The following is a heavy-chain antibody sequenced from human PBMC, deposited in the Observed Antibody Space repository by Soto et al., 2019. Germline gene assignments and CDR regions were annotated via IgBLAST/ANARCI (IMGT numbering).Heavy chain of an antibody. V-gene: IGHV3-48*02. Sequence: GGSLRLSCAASGFTFSGYSMNWVRQAPGKGLEWVSYISSSSSTIYYADSVKGRFTISRDNAKNSLYLQMNSLRDEDTAVYYCARDCFWSGYSSGNWFDPWGQGTLVTVSS. J-gene: IGHJ5*02. CDR2: ISSSSSTI. CDR3: ARDCFWSGYSSGNWFDP. D-gene: IGHD3-3*01. CDR1: GFTFSGYS.